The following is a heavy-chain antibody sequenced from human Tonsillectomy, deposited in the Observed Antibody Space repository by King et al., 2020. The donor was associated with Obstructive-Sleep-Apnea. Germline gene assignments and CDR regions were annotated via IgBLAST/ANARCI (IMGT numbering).Heavy chain of an antibody. J-gene: IGHJ4*02. CDR1: GFTFSSYA. Sequence: VQLVESGGGLVQPGGSLRLSCAASGFTFSSYAMSWVRQAPGKGLEWVSAISGSGGSTYYADSVKGRFTISRDNSKNTLYLQMNSLRAEDTAVYYCANSGRIQRITMIVVVITRTWFDYWGQGTLVTVSS. D-gene: IGHD3-22*01. CDR3: ANSGRIQRITMIVVVITRTWFDY. V-gene: IGHV3-23*04. CDR2: ISGSGGST.